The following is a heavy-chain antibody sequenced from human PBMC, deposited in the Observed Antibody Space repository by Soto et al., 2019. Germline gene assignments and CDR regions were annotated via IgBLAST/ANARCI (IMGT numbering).Heavy chain of an antibody. D-gene: IGHD2-21*02. J-gene: IGHJ4*02. CDR2: IYYSGST. Sequence: QVQLQESGPGLVKPSETLSLTCTVSGGSVSSGSYYWSWIRQPPGKGLEWIGYIYYSGSTNYNPSLKSRVTISVDTSKIQFSLKLSSVTAADTAVYYCASGTYCGGDCYPLDYSGQGTLVTVSS. V-gene: IGHV4-61*01. CDR3: ASGTYCGGDCYPLDY. CDR1: GGSVSSGSYY.